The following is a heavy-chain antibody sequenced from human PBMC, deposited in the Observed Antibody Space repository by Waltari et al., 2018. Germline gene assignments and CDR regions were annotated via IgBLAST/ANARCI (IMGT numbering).Heavy chain of an antibody. CDR3: ARSYYYDSSGYYTNAFDI. Sequence: EVQLVESGGGLVQPGGSLRLSCAASGFTFSSYWLHWVRQAPGKGRVCVSRSNSDGSSTSYADSVKGRFTISRDNAKNTLDLQMNSLRAEDTAVYYCARSYYYDSSGYYTNAFDIWGQGTMVTVSS. J-gene: IGHJ3*02. CDR2: SNSDGSST. CDR1: GFTFSSYW. V-gene: IGHV3-74*01. D-gene: IGHD3-22*01.